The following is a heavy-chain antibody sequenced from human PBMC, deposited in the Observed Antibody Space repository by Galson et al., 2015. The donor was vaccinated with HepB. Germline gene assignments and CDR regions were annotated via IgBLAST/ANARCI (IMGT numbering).Heavy chain of an antibody. V-gene: IGHV1-69*08. CDR1: GGTFSTFT. D-gene: IGHD3-10*01. CDR3: ARVNPAQATHYNGALDS. J-gene: IGHJ4*02. Sequence: SVKVSCKASGGTFSTFTLIWVRQAPGQGLEWMGRIIPLVGTAIYAQRFQGRVTITADKSTSTAYMELSRPRSEDTAVYYCARVNPAQATHYNGALDSWGQGTLVTVSS. CDR2: IIPLVGTA.